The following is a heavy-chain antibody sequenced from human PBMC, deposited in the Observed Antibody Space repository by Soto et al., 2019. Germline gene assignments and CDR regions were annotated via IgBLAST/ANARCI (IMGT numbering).Heavy chain of an antibody. J-gene: IGHJ6*02. CDR3: GRHGGYFYWLLQSGPYFYGMDV. CDR1: GGSISSGDYY. D-gene: IGHD3-9*01. V-gene: IGHV4-30-4*01. Sequence: SETLSLTCTVSGGSISSGDYYWSWIRQPPGKGLEWIGYIYYSGSTYYNPSLKSRVTISVDTSKNQFSLKLSSVTAADTAVYYCGRHGGYFYWLLQSGPYFYGMDVWGQVTTVTVSS. CDR2: IYYSGST.